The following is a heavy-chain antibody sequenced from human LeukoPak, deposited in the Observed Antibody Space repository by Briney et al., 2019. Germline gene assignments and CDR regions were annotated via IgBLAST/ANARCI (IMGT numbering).Heavy chain of an antibody. J-gene: IGHJ4*02. CDR1: GGSISSYY. D-gene: IGHD3-9*01. CDR3: ARARYDILTGLEP. V-gene: IGHV4-4*07. Sequence: KSSETLSLTCTVSGGSISSYYWSWIQQPAGKGLEWIGRIYTSGSTNYNPSLKSRVTMSVDTSKNQFSLKLSSVTAADTAVYYCARARYDILTGLEPWGQGTLVTVSS. CDR2: IYTSGST.